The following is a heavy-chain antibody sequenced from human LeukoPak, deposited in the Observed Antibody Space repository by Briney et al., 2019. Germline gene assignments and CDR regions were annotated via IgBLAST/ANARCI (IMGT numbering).Heavy chain of an antibody. CDR2: MSASGST. V-gene: IGHV4-4*07. D-gene: IGHD3-22*01. CDR3: ARVYYYDSSGYYWFDP. J-gene: IGHJ5*02. Sequence: SETLSLTCTVSGGSISSYYWSWIRQPAGRGLEWIGRMSASGSTNYSPSLKSRVTMSVDTSKNQFSLLLNSVTAADTAVYYCARVYYYDSSGYYWFDPWGQGTLVTVSS. CDR1: GGSISSYY.